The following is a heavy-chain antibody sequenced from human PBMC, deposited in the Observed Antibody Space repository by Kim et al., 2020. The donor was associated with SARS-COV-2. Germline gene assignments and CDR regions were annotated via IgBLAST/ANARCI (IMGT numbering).Heavy chain of an antibody. CDR2: ISAYNGNT. J-gene: IGHJ6*02. D-gene: IGHD4-4*01. V-gene: IGHV1-18*01. CDR3: AREKDYSNYPFNYYYYGMDV. Sequence: ASVKVSCKASGYTFTSYGISWVRQAPGQGLEWMGWISAYNGNTNYAQKLQGRVTMTTDTSTSTAYMELRSLRTDDTAVYYCAREKDYSNYPFNYYYYGMDVWGQGTTVTVSS. CDR1: GYTFTSYG.